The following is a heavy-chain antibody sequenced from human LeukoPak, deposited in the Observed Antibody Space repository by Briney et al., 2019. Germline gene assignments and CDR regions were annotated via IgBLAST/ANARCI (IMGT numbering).Heavy chain of an antibody. CDR2: IYYSGST. Sequence: SETLSLTCTVSGGSISSSSYYWGWIRQPPGKGLEWIGSIYYSGSTYYNPSLKSRVTISVDTSKNQFSLKLSSVTAADTAVYYCARLNLAYCGGDCYSTFDYWGQGTLVTVSS. V-gene: IGHV4-39*07. CDR3: ARLNLAYCGGDCYSTFDY. J-gene: IGHJ4*02. CDR1: GGSISSSSYY. D-gene: IGHD2-21*02.